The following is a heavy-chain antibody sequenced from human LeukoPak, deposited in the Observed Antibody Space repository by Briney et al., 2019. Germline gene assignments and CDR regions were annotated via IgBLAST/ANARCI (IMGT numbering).Heavy chain of an antibody. Sequence: GGSLRLSCAASGFTFTDYYMSWIRQAPGKGLELISYISSSGSTIYYADSVKGRFTISRNNAKNSLDLQMNSLRAEDTAVYYCARPSSMVRGALDAFDIWGQGTMVTVSS. CDR3: ARPSSMVRGALDAFDI. CDR1: GFTFTDYY. D-gene: IGHD3-10*01. V-gene: IGHV3-11*01. J-gene: IGHJ3*02. CDR2: ISSSGSTI.